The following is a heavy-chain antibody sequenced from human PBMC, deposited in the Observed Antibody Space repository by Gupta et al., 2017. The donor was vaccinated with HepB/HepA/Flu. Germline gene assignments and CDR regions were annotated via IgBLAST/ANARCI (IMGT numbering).Heavy chain of an antibody. J-gene: IGHJ4*02. CDR1: GVSISSNSYF. V-gene: IGHV4-39*01. D-gene: IGHD1-14*01. Sequence: QLQLQESVPGLVKPSETLSLTCTVSGVSISSNSYFWGWVRQPPGKGLEWVGSIFHSGSTYYYPSLETRVNISVETSKNQFSLKLSAVTAADTAIDYGVRVPRGGIRGTTDYWGQGKRVTVSS. CDR2: IFHSGST. CDR3: VRVPRGGIRGTTDY.